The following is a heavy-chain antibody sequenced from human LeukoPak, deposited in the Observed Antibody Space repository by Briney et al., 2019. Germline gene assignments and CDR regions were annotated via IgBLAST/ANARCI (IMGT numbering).Heavy chain of an antibody. CDR2: ISVDGSNK. Sequence: GGSLRLPCAASGFTFSSYAMHWVRQAPGKGLEWVAVISVDGSNKYYADSVKGRFTISRDNSKNTLYLQMGSLSAEDTAVYYCAKDRKVMVVAARGSLDVWGQGTTVTVSS. CDR3: AKDRKVMVVAARGSLDV. CDR1: GFTFSSYA. J-gene: IGHJ6*02. D-gene: IGHD2-15*01. V-gene: IGHV3-30*04.